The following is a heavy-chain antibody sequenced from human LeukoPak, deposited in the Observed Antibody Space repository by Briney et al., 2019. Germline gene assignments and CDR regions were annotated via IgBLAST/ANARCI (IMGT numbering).Heavy chain of an antibody. Sequence: GGSLRLSCAASGFTFSRHGMHWVRQAPGKGLEWVAFIRYDGSNKYYADSVKGRFTISRDNSKNTLYLQMNSLRAEDTAVYYCAKPITVVPAGNAFDIWGQGTMVTVSS. CDR1: GFTFSRHG. D-gene: IGHD2-2*01. V-gene: IGHV3-30*02. J-gene: IGHJ3*02. CDR3: AKPITVVPAGNAFDI. CDR2: IRYDGSNK.